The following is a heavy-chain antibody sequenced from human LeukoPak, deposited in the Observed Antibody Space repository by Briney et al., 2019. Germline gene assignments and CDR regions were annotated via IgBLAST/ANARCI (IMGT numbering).Heavy chain of an antibody. D-gene: IGHD3-10*01. CDR2: ISSSGSTI. CDR1: GFTFSSYA. J-gene: IGHJ4*02. V-gene: IGHV3-48*01. Sequence: GGSLRLSCAASGFTFSSYAMNWVRQAPGKGLEWVSYISSSGSTIYYADSVKGRFTISRDNSRNTLYLQMNSLRAEDTALYYCAKVFIWFGELSHFDYWGQGTLVTVSS. CDR3: AKVFIWFGELSHFDY.